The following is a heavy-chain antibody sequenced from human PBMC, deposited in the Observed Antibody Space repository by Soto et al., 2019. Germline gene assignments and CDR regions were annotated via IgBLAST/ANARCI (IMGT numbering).Heavy chain of an antibody. CDR1: GFTFSSYA. D-gene: IGHD6-19*01. V-gene: IGHV3-30-3*01. CDR2: ISYDGSNK. Sequence: GESLKISCAASGFTFSSYAMHWVRQAPGKGLEWVAVISYDGSNKYYADSVKGRFTISRDNSKNTLYLQMNSLRAEDTAVYYCAVGLAHIAVAGADYWGQGTLVTVSS. J-gene: IGHJ4*02. CDR3: AVGLAHIAVAGADY.